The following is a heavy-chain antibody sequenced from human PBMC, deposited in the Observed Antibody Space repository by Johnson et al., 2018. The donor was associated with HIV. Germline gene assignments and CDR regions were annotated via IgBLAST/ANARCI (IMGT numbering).Heavy chain of an antibody. Sequence: QVQLVESGGGVVQPGRSLRLSCAASGFTFISYAMHWVRQAPGKGLEWVAVISFDGSNPYYADSVKGRFTISRDNAKNTMYLQMNSLRTDDTALYYCAKDGHSYESGSQHYPFHEFDVWGQGTMVAVSS. D-gene: IGHD3-10*01. CDR2: ISFDGSNP. CDR3: AKDGHSYESGSQHYPFHEFDV. J-gene: IGHJ3*01. V-gene: IGHV3-30-3*01. CDR1: GFTFISYA.